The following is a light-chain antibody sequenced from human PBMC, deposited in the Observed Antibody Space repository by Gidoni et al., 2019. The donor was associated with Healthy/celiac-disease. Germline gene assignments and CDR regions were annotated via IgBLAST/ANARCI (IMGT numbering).Light chain of an antibody. CDR1: QGISSY. V-gene: IGKV1-8*01. Sequence: AIRMTQSPSSFSASTGDRVTITCRASQGISSYLAWYQQKPGKAPKLLIYAASTLQSRVPSRFSGSGSGTDFTLTISCLQSEDFATYYCQQYYSYPQLTFGGGTKVEIK. CDR3: QQYYSYPQLT. J-gene: IGKJ4*01. CDR2: AAS.